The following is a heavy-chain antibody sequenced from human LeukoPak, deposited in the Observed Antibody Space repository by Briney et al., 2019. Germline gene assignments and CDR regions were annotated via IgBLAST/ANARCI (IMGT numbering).Heavy chain of an antibody. D-gene: IGHD3-3*01. CDR2: INHSGST. J-gene: IGHJ4*02. Sequence: SETLSLTCAVYGGSFSGYYWSWIRQPPGKGLEWIGEINHSGSTNYNPPLKSRVTISVDTSKNQFSLKLSSVTAADTAVYYCARGGPYYDFWSGYPVDYWGQGTLVTVSS. CDR1: GGSFSGYY. V-gene: IGHV4-34*01. CDR3: ARGGPYYDFWSGYPVDY.